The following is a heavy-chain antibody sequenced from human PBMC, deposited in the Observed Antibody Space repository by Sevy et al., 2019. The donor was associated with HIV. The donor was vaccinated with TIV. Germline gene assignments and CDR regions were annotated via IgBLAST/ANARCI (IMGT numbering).Heavy chain of an antibody. CDR3: TTGKHANIAVAGTYFDY. CDR1: GFAFSNAW. J-gene: IGHJ4*02. V-gene: IGHV3-15*01. D-gene: IGHD6-19*01. CDR2: IKSKTDGGTT. Sequence: GGSLRLSCAASGFAFSNAWMSWVRQAPGKGLEWVGRIKSKTDGGTTDYAAPVKGRFTISRDDSKNTLYLQMNSLKTEDTAVYYCTTGKHANIAVAGTYFDYWGQGTLVTVSS.